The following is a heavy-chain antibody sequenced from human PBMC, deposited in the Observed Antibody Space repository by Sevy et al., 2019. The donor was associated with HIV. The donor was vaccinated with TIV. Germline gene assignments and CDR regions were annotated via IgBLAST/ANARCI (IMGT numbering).Heavy chain of an antibody. V-gene: IGHV3-33*01. J-gene: IGHJ6*02. D-gene: IGHD3-16*01. Sequence: GGSLRLSCAASGFTFSSYGMHWVRQAPGKGLEWVAVIWYDGSNKYYADSVKGRFTISRDNSKNTLYLQMNSLRAEDTAVYYCARGGHLYYGMDVWGQGTTVTVSS. CDR1: GFTFSSYG. CDR3: ARGGHLYYGMDV. CDR2: IWYDGSNK.